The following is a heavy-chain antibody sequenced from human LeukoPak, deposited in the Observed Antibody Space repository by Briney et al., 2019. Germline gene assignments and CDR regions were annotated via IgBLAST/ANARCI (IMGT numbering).Heavy chain of an antibody. CDR2: MNPNSGNT. J-gene: IGHJ4*02. CDR1: GYTFTSYD. Sequence: EASVEVSCKASGYTFTSYDINWVRQATGQGLEWMGWMNPNSGNTGYAQKFQGRVTMTRNTSISTAYMELSRLRSDDTAVYYCARVEGYSYGYFDYWGQGTLVTVSS. V-gene: IGHV1-8*01. D-gene: IGHD5-18*01. CDR3: ARVEGYSYGYFDY.